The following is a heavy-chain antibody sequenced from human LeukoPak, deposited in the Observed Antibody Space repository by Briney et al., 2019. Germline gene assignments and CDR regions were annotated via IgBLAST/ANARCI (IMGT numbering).Heavy chain of an antibody. CDR3: ARTYYYGSGSWNYFDY. D-gene: IGHD3-10*01. Sequence: GGSLRLPRVTSRFTFSSYAMSWVRPAPGKGLEWVSAISGSGGSTYYADSVKGRFTISRDNSKNTLYLQMNSLRAEDTAVYYCARTYYYGSGSWNYFDYWGQGTLVTVSS. CDR1: RFTFSSYA. J-gene: IGHJ4*02. CDR2: ISGSGGST. V-gene: IGHV3-23*01.